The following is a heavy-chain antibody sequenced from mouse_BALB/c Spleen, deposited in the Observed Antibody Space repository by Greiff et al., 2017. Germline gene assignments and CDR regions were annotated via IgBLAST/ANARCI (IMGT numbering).Heavy chain of an antibody. V-gene: IGHV3-2*02. D-gene: IGHD1-1*01. CDR1: GYSITSDYA. CDR2: ISYSGST. Sequence: DVKLVESGPGLVKPSQSLSLTCTVTGYSITSDYAWNWIRQFPGNKLEWMGYISYSGSTSYNPSLKSRISITRDTSKNQFFLQLNSVTTEDTATYYCARYYYGSPFDYWGQGTTLTVSS. J-gene: IGHJ2*01. CDR3: ARYYYGSPFDY.